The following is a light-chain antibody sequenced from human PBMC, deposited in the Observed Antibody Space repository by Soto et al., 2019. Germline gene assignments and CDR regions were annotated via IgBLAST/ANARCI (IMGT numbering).Light chain of an antibody. CDR3: SSYTTSSTLGV. CDR2: VVG. J-gene: IGLJ3*02. CDR1: SSDIGGYNY. Sequence: QSALTQPASVSGSPGQSITISCPGTSSDIGGYNYVSWYQQHPGKAPKLLIYVVGNRPSGVSDRFSGSKSANTASLTISGLQAEDEADYYCSSYTTSSTLGVFGGGTKLTVL. V-gene: IGLV2-14*03.